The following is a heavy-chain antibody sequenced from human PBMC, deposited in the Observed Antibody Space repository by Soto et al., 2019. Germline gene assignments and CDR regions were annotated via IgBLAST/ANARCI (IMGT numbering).Heavy chain of an antibody. CDR2: IVVGSGNT. CDR1: GFTFTSSA. J-gene: IGHJ6*03. V-gene: IGHV1-58*02. CDR3: AANGMTTVTTSYTDV. Sequence: ASVKVSCKASGFTFTSSAMQWVRQARGQRLEWIGWIVVGSGNTNYAQKFQERVTITRDMSTSTAYMELSSLRSEDTAVYYCAANGMTTVTTSYTDVWGKGTTVTVSS. D-gene: IGHD4-17*01.